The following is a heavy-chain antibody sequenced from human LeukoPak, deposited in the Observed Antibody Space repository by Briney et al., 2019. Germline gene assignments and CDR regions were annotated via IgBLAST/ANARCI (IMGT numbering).Heavy chain of an antibody. CDR2: ISGSGCSP. CDR3: AKDRLGYRSGGHCSTDVLFDV. CDR1: GFTFSSYA. V-gene: IGHV3-23*01. Sequence: GGSLRLSCAAAGFTFSSYAMSWVHQAPGKGLEWVSGISGSGCSPYYADSVKGRFTISRDNSKNTLYLQMNSLRAEDTAVYYCAKDRLGYRSGGHCSTDVLFDVWGQETLVTVSS. D-gene: IGHD2-15*01. J-gene: IGHJ4*02.